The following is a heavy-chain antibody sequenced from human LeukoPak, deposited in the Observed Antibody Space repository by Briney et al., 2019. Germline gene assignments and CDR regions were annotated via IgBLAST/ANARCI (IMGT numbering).Heavy chain of an antibody. CDR1: GFSFSSYW. Sequence: AGGSLRLSCAGSGFSFSSYWMTWVRQSPGKGLEWVANIKHDGSEEYYVDSLKGRFTISRDNAKNSLYLQMNSLRAEDTAVYYCARDSNYCSGGSCYPSGWGQGTLVTVSS. CDR3: ARDSNYCSGGSCYPSG. V-gene: IGHV3-7*01. D-gene: IGHD2-15*01. J-gene: IGHJ4*02. CDR2: IKHDGSEE.